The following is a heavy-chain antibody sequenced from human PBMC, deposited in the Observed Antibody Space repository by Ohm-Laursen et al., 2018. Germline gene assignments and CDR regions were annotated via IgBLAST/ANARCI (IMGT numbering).Heavy chain of an antibody. CDR1: GFTFSDYN. Sequence: SLRLSCSASGFTFSDYNMNWVRQAPGKGLEWVSSISSTATYIHAVDSLRGRVTISRDNAKNSLYLQMNSLRAEDTAVYYCATGHSGWSQRYDYWGQGTLVTVSS. CDR2: ISSTATYI. CDR3: ATGHSGWSQRYDY. D-gene: IGHD6-19*01. J-gene: IGHJ4*02. V-gene: IGHV3-21*01.